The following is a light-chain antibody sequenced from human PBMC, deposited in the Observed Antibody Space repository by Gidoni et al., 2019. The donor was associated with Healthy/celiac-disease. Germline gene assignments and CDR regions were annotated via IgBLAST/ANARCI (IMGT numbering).Light chain of an antibody. J-gene: IGKJ4*01. CDR3: QQRSNWPPSLT. V-gene: IGKV3-11*01. CDR2: DAS. CDR1: QSVSSY. Sequence: ESVLTQSPATLSLSPGERATLPCRASQSVSSYLAWYQQKPGQAPRLLIYDASNGATGIPSRFSGSLSATDFTLTIRSLEPEDFAVYYCQQRSNWPPSLTFVGGTKVEIK.